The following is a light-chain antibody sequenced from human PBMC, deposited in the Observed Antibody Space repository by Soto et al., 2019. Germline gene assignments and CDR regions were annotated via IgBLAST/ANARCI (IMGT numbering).Light chain of an antibody. CDR2: EGS. CDR1: SSDVGGYNL. V-gene: IGLV2-23*03. J-gene: IGLJ1*01. Sequence: QSVLTQPASVSGAPGHSITISCTGTSSDVGGYNLVSWYQQHPGKAPKLMIFEGSKRPSGVSNRFSGSKSGNTASLTVSGLQAVDETDYYCYSYAGSSSFDVFGTGTNVTVL. CDR3: YSYAGSSSFDV.